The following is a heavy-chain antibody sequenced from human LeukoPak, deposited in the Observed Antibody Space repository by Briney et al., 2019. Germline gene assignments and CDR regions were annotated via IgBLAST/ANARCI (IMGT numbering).Heavy chain of an antibody. CDR3: AKDGLYYDGSEHVYYFEA. CDR1: GFTFSRSA. CDR2: IIYSGGAT. V-gene: IGHV3-23*01. J-gene: IGHJ4*02. D-gene: IGHD3-22*01. Sequence: GGSLRLSCAASGFTFSRSAMTWVPQGPGTGLEFVASIIYSGGATYYADSVKGRFTISRDNSQNTRYLQMNSLRAEDTALYYCAKDGLYYDGSEHVYYFEAWTKRPPATVSS.